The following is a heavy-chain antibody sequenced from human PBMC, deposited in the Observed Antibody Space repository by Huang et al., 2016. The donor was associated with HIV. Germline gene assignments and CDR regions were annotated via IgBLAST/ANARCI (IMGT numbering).Heavy chain of an antibody. CDR3: ARDLGGSGWWSYYYGMDV. CDR2: ISSSSTI. CDR1: GFTFSSYS. J-gene: IGHJ6*02. Sequence: EVQLVESGGGLVQPGGSLRLSCAASGFTFSSYSMNWVRQAPGKGLEWVSYISSSSTIYYADSVKGRFTISRDNAKNSLYLQMNSLRDEDTAVYYCARDLGGSGWWSYYYGMDVWGQGTTVTVSS. D-gene: IGHD6-19*01. V-gene: IGHV3-48*02.